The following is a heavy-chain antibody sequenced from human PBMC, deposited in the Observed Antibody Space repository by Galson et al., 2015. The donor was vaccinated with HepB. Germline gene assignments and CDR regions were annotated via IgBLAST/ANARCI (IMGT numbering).Heavy chain of an antibody. CDR1: GFTFSSYG. V-gene: IGHV3-30*18. Sequence: SLRLSCAASGFTFSSYGMHWVRQAPGKGLEWVAVISYDGSNKYYADSVKGRFTISRDNSKNTLYLQMNSLRAEDTAVYYCAKDGGGGAAAVYYWGQGTLVTVSS. CDR3: AKDGGGGAAAVYY. CDR2: ISYDGSNK. J-gene: IGHJ4*02. D-gene: IGHD6-13*01.